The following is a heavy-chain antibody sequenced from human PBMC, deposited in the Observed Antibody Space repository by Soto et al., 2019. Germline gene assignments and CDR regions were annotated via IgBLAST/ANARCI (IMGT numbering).Heavy chain of an antibody. J-gene: IGHJ3*02. CDR3: AKDRTTMYDGFDI. CDR2: VTGSGGSA. V-gene: IGHV3-23*01. Sequence: GGSLRLSCAASGFTFITYAMTWVRQAPGKGLKWVSTVTGSGGSAYYADSVQGRFTISRDNSKNTVYLQMNSLRADDTAIYYCAKDRTTMYDGFDIWGQGTMVTVS. D-gene: IGHD1-1*01. CDR1: GFTFITYA.